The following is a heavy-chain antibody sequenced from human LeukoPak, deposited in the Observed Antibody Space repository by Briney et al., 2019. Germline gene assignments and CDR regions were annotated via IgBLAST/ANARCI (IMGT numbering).Heavy chain of an antibody. V-gene: IGHV4-30-4*01. D-gene: IGHD2-2*01. Sequence: SETLSLTCTVSGGSISSGDYYWSWIRQPPGKGLEWIGYTYYSGSTYYNPSLKSRVTISVDTSKNQFSLKLSSVTAADTAVYYCARVWCTSCYPNNWFDPWGQGTLVTVSS. CDR3: ARVWCTSCYPNNWFDP. CDR2: TYYSGST. CDR1: GGSISSGDYY. J-gene: IGHJ5*02.